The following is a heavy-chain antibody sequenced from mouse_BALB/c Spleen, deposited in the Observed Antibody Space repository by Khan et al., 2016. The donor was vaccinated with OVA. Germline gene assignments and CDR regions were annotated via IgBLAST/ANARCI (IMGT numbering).Heavy chain of an antibody. CDR1: GYTFTDYA. D-gene: IGHD2-3*01. CDR2: ISSYSGNT. CDR3: TRPAYDGYYDY. Sequence: QVQLKQSGPELVRPGVSVKISCKGSGYTFTDYAIHWVKQSHAKSLEWIGLISSYSGNTNYKQKFKDKATMTVDKSSSTAYMELARLTSEDSAIXYCTRPAYDGYYDYWGQGTTLTVSS. J-gene: IGHJ2*01. V-gene: IGHV1S137*01.